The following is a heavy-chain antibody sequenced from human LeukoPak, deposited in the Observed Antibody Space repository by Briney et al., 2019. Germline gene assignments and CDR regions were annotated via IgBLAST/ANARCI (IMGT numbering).Heavy chain of an antibody. V-gene: IGHV3-53*01. Sequence: PGGSLRLSCAASGFTVSSNYMSWVRQAPGKGLEWVSVIYSGGSTYYADSVKGRFTISRDNSKNTLYLQMNSLRAEDTAVYYCASMYSSSSGYYFDYWGQGTLVTVSS. CDR2: IYSGGST. CDR3: ASMYSSSSGYYFDY. CDR1: GFTVSSNY. D-gene: IGHD6-6*01. J-gene: IGHJ4*02.